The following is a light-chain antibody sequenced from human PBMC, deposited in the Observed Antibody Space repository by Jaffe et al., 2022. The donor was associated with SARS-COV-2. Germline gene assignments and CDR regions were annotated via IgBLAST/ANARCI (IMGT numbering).Light chain of an antibody. Sequence: EIVLTQSPATLSLSPGERATLSCRASQSVSSYLAWYQQKPGQAPRLLIYDASNRATGIPARFSGSGSGTDFTLTISSLEPEDFAVYYCQQRSNWPLRARFGPGTKVDIK. CDR1: QSVSSY. J-gene: IGKJ3*01. CDR3: QQRSNWPLRAR. CDR2: DAS. V-gene: IGKV3-11*01.